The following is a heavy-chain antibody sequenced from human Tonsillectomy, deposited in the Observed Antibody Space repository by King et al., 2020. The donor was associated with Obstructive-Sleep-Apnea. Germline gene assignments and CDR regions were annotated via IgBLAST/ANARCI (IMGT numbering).Heavy chain of an antibody. J-gene: IGHJ4*02. V-gene: IGHV3-30*04. CDR2: ISYDGSNK. CDR3: ARPSGLRYSGYDSSHFDY. D-gene: IGHD5-12*01. Sequence: VQLVESGGGVVQPGRSLRLSCAASGFTFSSYAMHWVRQAPGKGLEVVAVISYDGSNKYYADSVKGRFTISRDNSKNTLYLQMNSLRAEDTAVYYCARPSGLRYSGYDSSHFDYWGQGTLVTVSS. CDR1: GFTFSSYA.